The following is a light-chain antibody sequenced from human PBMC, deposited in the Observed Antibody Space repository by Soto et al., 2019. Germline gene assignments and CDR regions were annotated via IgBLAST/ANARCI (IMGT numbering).Light chain of an antibody. J-gene: IGKJ5*01. V-gene: IGKV1-9*01. CDR1: HDISTF. CDR3: QQLYTLPFT. CDR2: EAS. Sequence: DIQLTQSPSLLSASIGDRVTITCRASHDISTFLAWYQQKPGKAPKLLIYEASTLQSGVPSRFSGSGSGTEFILTISGLLPEDFAAYHCQQLYTLPFTFGQGTRL.